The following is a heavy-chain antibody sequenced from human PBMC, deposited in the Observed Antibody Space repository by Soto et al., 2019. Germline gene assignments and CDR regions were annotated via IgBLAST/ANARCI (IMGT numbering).Heavy chain of an antibody. CDR2: ISGSGGST. D-gene: IGHD3-22*01. V-gene: IGHV3-23*01. Sequence: GGSLRLSCAASGFTFSSYAMSWVRQAPGKGLEWVSAISGSGGSTYYADSVKGRFTISRDNSKNTLYLQMNSLRAEDTAVYYCAKFDYYDSSGYYYVPGYYYYGMDVWGQGTTVTVSS. J-gene: IGHJ6*02. CDR1: GFTFSSYA. CDR3: AKFDYYDSSGYYYVPGYYYYGMDV.